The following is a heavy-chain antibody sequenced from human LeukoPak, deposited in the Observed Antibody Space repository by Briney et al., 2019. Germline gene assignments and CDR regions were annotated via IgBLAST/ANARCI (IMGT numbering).Heavy chain of an antibody. V-gene: IGHV3-23*01. D-gene: IGHD4-17*01. CDR1: GFTFNNYA. CDR3: AKEVDYGEPFDI. Sequence: GGSLRLSCAASGFTFNNYAMSWVRQAPGKGLEWVSAISGSGGSTYYADSVKGRFTISRDISKNTLYLQMNSLRAEDTAVYYCAKEVDYGEPFDIWGQGTMVTVSS. J-gene: IGHJ3*02. CDR2: ISGSGGST.